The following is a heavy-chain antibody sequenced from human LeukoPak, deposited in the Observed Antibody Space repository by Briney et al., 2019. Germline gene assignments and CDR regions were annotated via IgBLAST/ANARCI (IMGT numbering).Heavy chain of an antibody. Sequence: SQTLSLTCTVSGGSISSGGYYRSWIRQHPGKGLEWIGYIYYSGSTYYNPSLKSRVTISVDTSKNQFSLKLSSVTAADTAVYYCARRGPSDILTGYPSPPHAFDIWGQGTMVTVSS. CDR3: ARRGPSDILTGYPSPPHAFDI. J-gene: IGHJ3*02. CDR2: IYYSGST. V-gene: IGHV4-31*03. CDR1: GGSISSGGYY. D-gene: IGHD3-9*01.